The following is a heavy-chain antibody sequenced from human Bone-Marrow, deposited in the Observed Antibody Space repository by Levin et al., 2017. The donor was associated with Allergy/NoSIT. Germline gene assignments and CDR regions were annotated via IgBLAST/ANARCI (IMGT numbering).Heavy chain of an antibody. V-gene: IGHV3-11*01. D-gene: IGHD6-6*01. J-gene: IGHJ3*02. Sequence: GSLRLSCATSGFSFSDYYMSWIRQAPGKGLEWVSYIGTSGSPIYYADSVKGRFTISRDNAKNSLYLQMNSLRAEDTAVYYCARESLMSSNAFDICGQGTMVTVSS. CDR3: ARESLMSSNAFDI. CDR1: GFSFSDYY. CDR2: IGTSGSPI.